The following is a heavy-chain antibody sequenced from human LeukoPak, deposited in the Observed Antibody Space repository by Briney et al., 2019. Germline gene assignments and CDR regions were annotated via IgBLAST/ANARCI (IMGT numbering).Heavy chain of an antibody. D-gene: IGHD1-26*01. CDR3: ARSIGSRSYLLFDY. CDR1: GGSISSYY. Sequence: SETLSLTCTVSGGSISSYYWSWIRQPPGKGLEWIGYIYYSGSTNYNPSLKSRVTISVDTSKNQFSLKLSSVTAADTAVYYCARSIGSRSYLLFDYWGQGTLVTVSS. CDR2: IYYSGST. J-gene: IGHJ4*02. V-gene: IGHV4-59*08.